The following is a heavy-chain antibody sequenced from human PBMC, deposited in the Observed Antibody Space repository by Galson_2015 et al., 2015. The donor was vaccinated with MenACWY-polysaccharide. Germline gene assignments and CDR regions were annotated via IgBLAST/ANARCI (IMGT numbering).Heavy chain of an antibody. CDR3: ARRAVGATVCSWGPSDH. CDR2: LYPADSDT. J-gene: IGHJ4*02. D-gene: IGHD1-26*01. Sequence: QSGAEVKKPGESLKISCKASGYTFTDYWIGWVRQMPGKGLEWMGILYPADSDTIFSTYFQGQVTMSADKSIHPAYLQWSSLKASDSAMYYCARRAVGATVCSWGPSDHWGQGTLVTVSS. V-gene: IGHV5-51*03. CDR1: GYTFTDYW.